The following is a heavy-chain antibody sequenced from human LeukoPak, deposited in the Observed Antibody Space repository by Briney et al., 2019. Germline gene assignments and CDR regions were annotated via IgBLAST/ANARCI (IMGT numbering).Heavy chain of an antibody. J-gene: IGHJ4*02. D-gene: IGHD3-9*01. Sequence: PGGSLRLSCAASGIIFSSDAMNWVRQAPGKGLEWVSYISSSGSTIYYADSVKGRFTISRDNAKNSLYLQMNSLRAEDTAVYYCARDWDYDILTGRTGAFGYWGQGTLVTVSS. V-gene: IGHV3-48*03. CDR3: ARDWDYDILTGRTGAFGY. CDR2: ISSSGSTI. CDR1: GIIFSSDA.